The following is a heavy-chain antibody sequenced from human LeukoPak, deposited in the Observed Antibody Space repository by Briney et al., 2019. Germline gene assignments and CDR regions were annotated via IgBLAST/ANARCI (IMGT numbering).Heavy chain of an antibody. CDR2: IYYTGST. V-gene: IGHV4-59*01. CDR1: GGSISSYY. J-gene: IGHJ4*02. D-gene: IGHD6-19*01. CDR3: ATGRAYSSVDY. Sequence: AETLSLTCTVSGGSISSYYWSWIRQPPGKELEWIGCIYYTGSTNYNPSLKGRVTISVGTSKNQFSLKLSSVTAADTAVYYCATGRAYSSVDYWGQGTLVTVSS.